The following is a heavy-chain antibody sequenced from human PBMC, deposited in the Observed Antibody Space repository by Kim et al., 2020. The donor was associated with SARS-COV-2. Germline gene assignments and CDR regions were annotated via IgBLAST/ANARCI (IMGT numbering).Heavy chain of an antibody. CDR2: IYTSGST. J-gene: IGHJ6*02. D-gene: IGHD6-13*01. CDR3: ARDLPIAAAGKEYYYYGMDV. CDR1: GGSISSGSYY. Sequence: SETLSLTCTVSGGSISSGSYYWSWIRQPAGKGLEWIGRIYTSGSTNYNPSLKSRVTISVDTSKNQFSLKLSSVTAADTAVYYCARDLPIAAAGKEYYYYGMDVWGQGTTVTVSS. V-gene: IGHV4-61*02.